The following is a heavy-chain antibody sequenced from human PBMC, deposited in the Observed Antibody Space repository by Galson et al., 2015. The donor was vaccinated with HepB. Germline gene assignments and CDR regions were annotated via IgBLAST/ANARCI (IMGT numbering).Heavy chain of an antibody. CDR3: ARDRHPSSVRGVYYSGPIDY. V-gene: IGHV1-3*01. D-gene: IGHD3-10*01. J-gene: IGHJ4*02. Sequence: SVKVSCKASGYTFTSYAMHWVRQAPGQRLEWMGWINAGNGNTKYSQKFQGRVTITRDTSASTAYMELSSLRSEDTAVYYCARDRHPSSVRGVYYSGPIDYWGQGTLVTVSS. CDR2: INAGNGNT. CDR1: GYTFTSYA.